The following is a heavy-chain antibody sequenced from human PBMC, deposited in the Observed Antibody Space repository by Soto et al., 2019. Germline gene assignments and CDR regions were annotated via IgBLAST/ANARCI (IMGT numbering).Heavy chain of an antibody. J-gene: IGHJ4*02. CDR1: GFTFSSYD. Sequence: EVQLVESGGGLVQPGGSLRLSCAASGFTFSSYDMHWVRQATGKGLEWVSASGTAGDTYYPGSVKGRFTISRENANNSVDRQMNSLSAGDTAVYYCARRAYGSGSPMAPYYFDYWGQGTLVTVSS. CDR2: SGTAGDT. V-gene: IGHV3-13*01. CDR3: ARRAYGSGSPMAPYYFDY. D-gene: IGHD3-10*01.